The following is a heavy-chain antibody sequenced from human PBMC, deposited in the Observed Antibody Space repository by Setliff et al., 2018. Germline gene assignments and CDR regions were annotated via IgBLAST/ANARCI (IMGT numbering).Heavy chain of an antibody. CDR3: ASGVPNYDFWSGYYTGSYWFDP. CDR2: INHSGST. Sequence: KPSETLSLTCTVSGGSISSGGYYWSWIRQHPGKGLEWIGEINHSGSTNYNPSLKSRVTISVDTSKNQFSLKLSSVTAADTAVYYCASGVPNYDFWSGYYTGSYWFDPWGQGTLVTVSS. D-gene: IGHD3-3*01. J-gene: IGHJ5*02. V-gene: IGHV4-61*08. CDR1: GGSISSGGYY.